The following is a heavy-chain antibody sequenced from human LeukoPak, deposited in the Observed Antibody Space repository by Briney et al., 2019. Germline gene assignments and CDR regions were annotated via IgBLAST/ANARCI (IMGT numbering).Heavy chain of an antibody. V-gene: IGHV3-30-3*02. J-gene: IGHJ4*02. D-gene: IGHD1-14*01. CDR3: AKWSLTTWGYFDY. CDR2: ISYDGSNK. CDR1: GFTFSSYA. Sequence: GGSLRLSCAASGFTFSSYAMHWVRQAPGKGLEWVAVISYDGSNKYYADSVKGRFTISRDNSKNTLYLQMNSLRAEDTAVYYCAKWSLTTWGYFDYWGQGTLVTVSS.